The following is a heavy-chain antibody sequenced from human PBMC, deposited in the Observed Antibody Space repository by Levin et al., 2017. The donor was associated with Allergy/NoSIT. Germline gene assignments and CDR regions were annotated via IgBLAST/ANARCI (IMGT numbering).Heavy chain of an antibody. CDR1: GGSISSSSYY. J-gene: IGHJ6*02. V-gene: IGHV4-39*01. Sequence: SETLSLTCTVSGGSISSSSYYWGWIRQPPGKGLEWIGSIYYSGSTYYNPSLKSRVTISVDTSKNQFSLKLSSVTAADTAVYYCARHALRYYDFWSGYYSVTHYGMDVWGQGTTVTVSS. CDR3: ARHALRYYDFWSGYYSVTHYGMDV. D-gene: IGHD3-3*01. CDR2: IYYSGST.